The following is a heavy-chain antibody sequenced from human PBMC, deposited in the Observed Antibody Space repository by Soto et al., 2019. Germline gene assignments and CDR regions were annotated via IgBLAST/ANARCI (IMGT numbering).Heavy chain of an antibody. V-gene: IGHV4-34*01. CDR1: GGSFSGYY. J-gene: IGHJ4*02. Sequence: SETLSLTCAVYGGSFSGYYWSWIRQPPGKGLEWIGEINHSGSTNYNPSLKSRVTISVDTSKNQFSLKLSSVTAADTAVYYCARRIDYWGQGTLVTVSS. CDR3: ARRIDY. CDR2: INHSGST.